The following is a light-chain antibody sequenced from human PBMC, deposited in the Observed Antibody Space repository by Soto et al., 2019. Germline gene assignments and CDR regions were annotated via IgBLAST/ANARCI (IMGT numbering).Light chain of an antibody. CDR3: QQYNSYPWT. CDR1: QSISSW. Sequence: DIPMTQSPSTLSASVGDRVTITCRASQSISSWLAWFQQKPGKAPNLLIYKASSLESGVPSRFSGSGSGTEFTLTISGLQPDDFATYYCQQYNSYPWTFGQGTKLEIK. CDR2: KAS. V-gene: IGKV1-5*03. J-gene: IGKJ2*02.